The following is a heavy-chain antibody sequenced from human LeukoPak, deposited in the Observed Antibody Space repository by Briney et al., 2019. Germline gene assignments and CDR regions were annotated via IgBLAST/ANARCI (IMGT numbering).Heavy chain of an antibody. D-gene: IGHD6-13*01. CDR1: GFAFSDYS. Sequence: SGGSLRLSCAASGFAFSDYSMNWVRQAPGKGLEWVSSISSSSSYIYYADSVKGRFTISRDNAKNSLYLQMNSLRAEDTAVYYCARVHDRVVAAAEDYWGQGTLVTVSS. CDR3: ARVHDRVVAAAEDY. J-gene: IGHJ4*02. V-gene: IGHV3-21*01. CDR2: ISSSSSYI.